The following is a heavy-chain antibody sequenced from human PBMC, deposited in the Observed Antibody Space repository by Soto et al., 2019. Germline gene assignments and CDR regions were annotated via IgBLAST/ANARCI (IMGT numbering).Heavy chain of an antibody. CDR2: IIPIFGIT. D-gene: IGHD1-20*01. J-gene: IGHJ1*01. CDR1: GGTFSGYA. V-gene: IGHV1-69*01. Sequence: QAHLMQSGAEVQKPGSSVKVSCKASGGTFSGYAISWVRQRPGRGLEWMGGIIPIFGITTYAEKFQGRITLAADESTGTAFMDLRSLISEDTAVYYCARDPRSITGTTSSEDFQFWGPGT. CDR3: ARDPRSITGTTSSEDFQF.